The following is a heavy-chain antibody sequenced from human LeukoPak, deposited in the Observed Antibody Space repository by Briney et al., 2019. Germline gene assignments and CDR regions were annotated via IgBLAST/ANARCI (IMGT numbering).Heavy chain of an antibody. D-gene: IGHD3-3*01. CDR2: ISSSGGST. J-gene: IGHJ3*02. V-gene: IGHV3-23*01. Sequence: PSGGSLRLSCAASGFTFSSYWMSWVRQAPGKGLEWVSTISSSGGSTYYADSVKGRFTISRDNSKNTLYLQMSSLRAEDTAVYYCARAKGIFDAFDIWGQGTMVTVSS. CDR3: ARAKGIFDAFDI. CDR1: GFTFSSYW.